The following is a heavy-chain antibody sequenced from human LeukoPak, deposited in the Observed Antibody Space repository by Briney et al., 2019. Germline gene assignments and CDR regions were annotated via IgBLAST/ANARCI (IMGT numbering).Heavy chain of an antibody. J-gene: IGHJ4*02. D-gene: IGHD2-15*01. Sequence: GGSLRLSCAASGFSFSNYSMNWVRQAPGKGLEWVSYISSSSSPIYYADSVKGRFTISKDNAKNSLYLQMNSLRVEDTAVYYCAKAPQVDYFDYWGQGTLVTVSS. CDR3: AKAPQVDYFDY. V-gene: IGHV3-48*04. CDR2: ISSSSSPI. CDR1: GFSFSNYS.